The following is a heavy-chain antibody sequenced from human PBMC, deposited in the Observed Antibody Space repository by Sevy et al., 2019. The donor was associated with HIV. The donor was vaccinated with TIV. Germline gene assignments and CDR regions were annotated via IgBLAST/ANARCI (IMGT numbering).Heavy chain of an antibody. Sequence: GGSLRLSCAISGFTVNDKYIIWVRQAPGKGLEWVSVIFSSGSTYYADSAKCRFTISRDNSKNTVYLQMNSLRAEDTAVYYCVSLFLSYRSGWSYFDYWGQGTLVTVSS. V-gene: IGHV3-66*02. CDR1: GFTVNDKY. CDR3: VSLFLSYRSGWSYFDY. CDR2: IFSSGST. J-gene: IGHJ4*02. D-gene: IGHD6-19*01.